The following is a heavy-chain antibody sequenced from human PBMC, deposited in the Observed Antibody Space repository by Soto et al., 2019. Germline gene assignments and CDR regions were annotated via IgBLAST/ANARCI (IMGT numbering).Heavy chain of an antibody. D-gene: IGHD3-16*01. CDR3: ARGGPPIDY. Sequence: GQGLEWMGWISAYNGNTNYAQKFQGRVTMTTDTSTSTAYMEVRSLRFDDTAEYYCARGGPPIDYWGQGTLVTVSS. J-gene: IGHJ4*02. V-gene: IGHV1-18*01. CDR2: ISAYNGNT.